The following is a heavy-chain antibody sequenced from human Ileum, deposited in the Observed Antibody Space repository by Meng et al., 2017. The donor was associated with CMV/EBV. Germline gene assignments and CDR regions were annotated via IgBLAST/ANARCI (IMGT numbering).Heavy chain of an antibody. V-gene: IGHV4-59*01. D-gene: IGHD1-26*01. CDR1: GGSISSYY. CDR3: ARVSVGASYYFDY. Sequence: GSLRLSCTVSGGSISSYYWSWIRQPPGKGLEWIGYIYYSGSTNYNPSLKSRVTISIDTSKNQFSLKLSSVTAADTAVYYCARVSVGASYYFDYWGPGTLVTVSS. CDR2: IYYSGST. J-gene: IGHJ4*02.